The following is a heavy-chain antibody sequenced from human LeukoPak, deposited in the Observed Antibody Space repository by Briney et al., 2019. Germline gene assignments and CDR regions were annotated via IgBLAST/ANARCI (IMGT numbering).Heavy chain of an antibody. CDR2: IYTSGST. V-gene: IGHV4-4*07. CDR1: GGSISSYY. Sequence: SETLSLTCTVSGGSISSYYWSWIRQPAGKGLEWIGRIYTSGSTNYNPSLKSRVTMPVDTSKNQFSLKLSSVTAADTAVYYCARAAVRYYYYYMDVWGKGTTVTVSS. J-gene: IGHJ6*03. CDR3: ARAAVRYYYYYMDV.